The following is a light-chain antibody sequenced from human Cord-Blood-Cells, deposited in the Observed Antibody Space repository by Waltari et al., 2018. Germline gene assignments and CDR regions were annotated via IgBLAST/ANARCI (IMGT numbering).Light chain of an antibody. V-gene: IGLV2-23*01. CDR1: SSAVGSYNL. J-gene: IGLJ1*01. CDR2: EGS. CDR3: CSYAGSSTYV. Sequence: QSALTQPASVSGSPGQSITISCTGTSSAVGSYNLVSWYQQHPGKAPKLMIYEGSTRPSGVSNRFSGSKSGNTASLTISGLQAEDEADYYCCSYAGSSTYVFGTGTKVTVL.